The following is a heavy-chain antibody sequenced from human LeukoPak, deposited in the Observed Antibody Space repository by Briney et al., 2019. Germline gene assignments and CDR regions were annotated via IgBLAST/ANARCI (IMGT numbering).Heavy chain of an antibody. J-gene: IGHJ6*02. Sequence: PGGSLRLSCAASGFAVSSNYMSWVRQAPGKGLEWVSVIYSGGSTYYADSVKGRFTISRDNSKNTLYLQMNSLRAEDTAVYYCARPGASYYYGMDVWGQGTTVTVSS. CDR2: IYSGGST. CDR3: ARPGASYYYGMDV. V-gene: IGHV3-66*04. CDR1: GFAVSSNY. D-gene: IGHD1-26*01.